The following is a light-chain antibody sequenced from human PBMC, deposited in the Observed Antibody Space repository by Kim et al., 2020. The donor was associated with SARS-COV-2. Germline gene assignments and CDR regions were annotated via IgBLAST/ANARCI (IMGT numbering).Light chain of an antibody. V-gene: IGKV3-20*01. CDR1: QRVSS. CDR3: QQHGSSPIT. Sequence: SLSPGERATRSCRASQRVSSIAWYQQKPGQAPSLLIYGAFTRATGIPDRFSGSGSGTDFTLTISRLEPEDVAVYFCQQHGSSPITFGQGTRLEIK. J-gene: IGKJ5*01. CDR2: GAF.